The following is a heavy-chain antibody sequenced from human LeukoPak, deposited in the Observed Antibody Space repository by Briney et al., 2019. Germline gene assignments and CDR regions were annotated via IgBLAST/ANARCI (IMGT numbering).Heavy chain of an antibody. CDR2: IRQDGSEK. J-gene: IGHJ6*02. CDR1: GFTFSSYW. V-gene: IGHV3-7*03. Sequence: GGSLRLSCAASGFTFSSYWMTWVRQAPGQGLEWVANIRQDGSEKHYVDSVKGRFTISRDNFKNSLYLQMNSLRAEDTAVYYCVRAMDVWGQGTTVTVSS. CDR3: VRAMDV.